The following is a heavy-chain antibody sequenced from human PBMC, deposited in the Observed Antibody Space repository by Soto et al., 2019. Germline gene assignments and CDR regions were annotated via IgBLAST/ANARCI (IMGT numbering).Heavy chain of an antibody. CDR1: GGSISSYY. CDR3: ARDSDITSFDY. D-gene: IGHD3-10*01. J-gene: IGHJ4*02. V-gene: IGHV4-59*01. CDR2: IYYSGST. Sequence: SETLSLTCTVSGGSISSYYWSWIRQPPGKGLEWIGYIYYSGSTNYNPSLKSRVTISVDTSKNQFPLKLSSVTAADTAVYYCARDSDITSFDYWGQGTLVTVSS.